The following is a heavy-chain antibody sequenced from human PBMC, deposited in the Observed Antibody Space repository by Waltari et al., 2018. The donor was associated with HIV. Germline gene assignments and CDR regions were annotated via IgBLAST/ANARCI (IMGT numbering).Heavy chain of an antibody. D-gene: IGHD3-16*02. CDR1: GYPFINYH. CDR2: ITRYTANT. Sequence: SCTTSGYPFINYHVTWVRQSLGQRLDWMGGITRYTANTNYTRESQGRVTLTTDAAAATAYLELRDLRPDDTAMYFCTRGNIWGSYRYFDYWGPGTLVTVS. V-gene: IGHV1-18*01. J-gene: IGHJ4*02. CDR3: TRGNIWGSYRYFDY.